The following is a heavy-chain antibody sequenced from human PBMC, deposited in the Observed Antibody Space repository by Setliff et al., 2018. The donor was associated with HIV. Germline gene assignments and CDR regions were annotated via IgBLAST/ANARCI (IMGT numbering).Heavy chain of an antibody. V-gene: IGHV4-61*09. CDR3: ARTLAGGSGWNYFDL. CDR1: GASFIRSRYY. D-gene: IGHD6-19*01. J-gene: IGHJ4*02. Sequence: SETLSLTCTVSGASFIRSRYYWSWIRQPAGKGLEWIGHVYTTGSASYNPSLESRVTILEALSKNQSSLNLDSVTAADTAVYFCARTLAGGSGWNYFDLWGPGTLVTVSS. CDR2: VYTTGSA.